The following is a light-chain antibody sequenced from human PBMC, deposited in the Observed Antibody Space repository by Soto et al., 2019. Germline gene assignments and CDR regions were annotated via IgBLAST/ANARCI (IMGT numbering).Light chain of an antibody. CDR1: QSVSSN. CDR3: QQYNNWPRT. V-gene: IGKV3-15*01. Sequence: EIVMTQSPATLSVSPGERATLSRRASQSVSSNLAWYQQKHGQAPRILIYGASTRDTGIPARFSGSGSGTEFTLTLSRLQSEDFEVYYCQQYNNWPRTFGQGTKVDIK. CDR2: GAS. J-gene: IGKJ1*01.